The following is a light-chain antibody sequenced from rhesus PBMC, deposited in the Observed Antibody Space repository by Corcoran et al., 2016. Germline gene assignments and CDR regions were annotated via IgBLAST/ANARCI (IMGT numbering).Light chain of an antibody. Sequence: DIQMTQSPSSLSASVGDRVTISCRATQDITNDLAWYQQKPGETPKLLIYDASSLQSGIPSRFSGSGSGTDFTLTIRSLQSEDFATYYCQHYYNTPWTFGQGTKVGIK. CDR2: DAS. J-gene: IGKJ1*01. CDR3: QHYYNTPWT. CDR1: QDITND. V-gene: IGKV1-33*02.